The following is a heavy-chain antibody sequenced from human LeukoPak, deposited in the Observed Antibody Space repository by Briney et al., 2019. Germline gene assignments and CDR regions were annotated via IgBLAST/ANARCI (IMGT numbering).Heavy chain of an antibody. D-gene: IGHD6-19*01. CDR3: ARRRYNSAGNYFDY. Sequence: GGSLRLSCAASGFTFSSYAMSWVRQAPGKGLEWVSGISGGGGSTYYADSVKGRFTISRDNSKNTLYLQMNSLRAEDTAVYYWARRRYNSAGNYFDYWGQGTLVTVSS. V-gene: IGHV3-23*01. CDR1: GFTFSSYA. J-gene: IGHJ4*02. CDR2: ISGGGGST.